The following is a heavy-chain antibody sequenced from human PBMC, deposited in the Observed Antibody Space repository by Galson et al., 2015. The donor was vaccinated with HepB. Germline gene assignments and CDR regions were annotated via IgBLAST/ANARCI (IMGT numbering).Heavy chain of an antibody. CDR1: GYTFTNNW. V-gene: IGHV5-10-1*01. J-gene: IGHJ4*02. CDR2: IDPSDSYT. D-gene: IGHD3-22*01. Sequence: QSGAEVKKPGESLRISCKGSGYTFTNNWIQWVRQMPGKGLEWMGKIDPSDSYTKYSPSFQGHVTISVDKSIGTAYLQWSSLRASDAAMYYCAGRFGYSSGYDYWGQGTLVTVSS. CDR3: AGRFGYSSGYDY.